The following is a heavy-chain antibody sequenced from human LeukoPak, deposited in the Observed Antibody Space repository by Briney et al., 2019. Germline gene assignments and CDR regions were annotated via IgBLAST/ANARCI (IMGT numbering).Heavy chain of an antibody. V-gene: IGHV3-30*18. D-gene: IGHD6-13*01. J-gene: IGHJ4*02. CDR1: GVXFSTYG. CDR3: AKDYSSSSDYFDF. CDR2: ISYDGSNK. Sequence: GRSLRLSCAVSGVXFSTYGMHWVRQAPGKGLEWVAFISYDGSNKYYADSVKGRFTISRDNSKNTLYLEMNSLRPEDTALYCCAKDYSSSSDYFDFWGQGTLVTVSS.